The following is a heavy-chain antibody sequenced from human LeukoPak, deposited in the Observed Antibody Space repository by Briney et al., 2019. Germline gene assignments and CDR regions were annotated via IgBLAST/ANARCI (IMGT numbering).Heavy chain of an antibody. Sequence: SGTLSLTCAVYGGSFSGYYWSWIRQPPGKGLEWIGEINHSGSTNYNPSLKSRVTISVDTSKNQFSLKLSSVTAADTAVYYCARSSVLRFLEHNWFDPWGQGTLVTVSS. D-gene: IGHD3-3*01. V-gene: IGHV4-34*01. CDR2: INHSGST. CDR3: ARSSVLRFLEHNWFDP. CDR1: GGSFSGYY. J-gene: IGHJ5*02.